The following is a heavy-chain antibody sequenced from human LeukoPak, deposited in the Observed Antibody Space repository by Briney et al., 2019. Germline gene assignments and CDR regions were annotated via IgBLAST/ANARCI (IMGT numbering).Heavy chain of an antibody. D-gene: IGHD2-15*01. CDR3: ARRASEYSHPYDY. CDR1: GFTVSINS. J-gene: IGHJ4*02. Sequence: GSLRLSCTVSGFTVSINSMSWVRQAPGKGLEWVSFIYSGGNTHYSDSVKGRFTISRDNSKNTLYLQMNSLRAEDTAVYYCARRASEYSHPYDYWGQGTLVTVSS. V-gene: IGHV3-53*01. CDR2: IYSGGNT.